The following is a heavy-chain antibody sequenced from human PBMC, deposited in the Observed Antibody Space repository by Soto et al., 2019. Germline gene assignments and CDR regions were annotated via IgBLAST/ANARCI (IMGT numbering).Heavy chain of an antibody. D-gene: IGHD6-6*01. CDR3: ARDLVAVSGGVYSSSSGGYFFDF. CDR1: GFTFSDYY. V-gene: IGHV3-11*01. J-gene: IGHJ4*02. CDR2: ISNRGRTL. Sequence: QVQLVESGGGLVKPGGSLRLSCAASGFTFSDYYMSWIRQAPGKGLEWVSYISNRGRTLYYADSMKGRFTISRDNAKNSLYLQINSLRSEDTAVYYCARDLVAVSGGVYSSSSGGYFFDFWGQGTLVTVSS.